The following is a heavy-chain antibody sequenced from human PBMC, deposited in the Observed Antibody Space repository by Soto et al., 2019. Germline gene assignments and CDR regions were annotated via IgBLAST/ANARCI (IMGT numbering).Heavy chain of an antibody. J-gene: IGHJ4*02. CDR1: GFTFSSYG. D-gene: IGHD5-18*01. Sequence: GGSLRLSCAAPGFTFSSYGMHWVRQAPGKGLEWVAVISYDGSNKYYADSVKGRFTTSRDNSKNTLYLQMNSLRAEDTAVYYCAKGYSYGPPSDYWGQGTLVTVSS. CDR2: ISYDGSNK. CDR3: AKGYSYGPPSDY. V-gene: IGHV3-30*18.